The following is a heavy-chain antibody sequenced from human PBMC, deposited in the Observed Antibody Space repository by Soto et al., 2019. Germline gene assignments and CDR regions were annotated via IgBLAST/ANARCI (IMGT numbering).Heavy chain of an antibody. J-gene: IGHJ3*02. Sequence: SETLSLTCAVYGGSFSGYYWSWIRQPPGKGQEWIGEINHSGSTNYNPSLKSRVTISVDTSKNQFSLKLSSVTAADTAVYYCARHLRYCSGGSCYPGGAFDIWGQGTMVTVSS. D-gene: IGHD2-15*01. CDR1: GGSFSGYY. V-gene: IGHV4-34*01. CDR3: ARHLRYCSGGSCYPGGAFDI. CDR2: INHSGST.